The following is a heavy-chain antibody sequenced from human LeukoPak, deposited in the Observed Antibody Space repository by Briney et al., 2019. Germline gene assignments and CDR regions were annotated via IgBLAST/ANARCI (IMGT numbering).Heavy chain of an antibody. CDR1: GFTFNNYA. CDR2: TTASGGST. D-gene: IGHD1-1*01. V-gene: IGHV3-23*01. Sequence: GGSLRLSCASSGFTFNNYAMTWVRHAPGKGLEWVSSTTASGGSTYCADSVKGRFTISRDNSKNTLYLQMSSLRAEDTAVYYCARDYPTSGIVTIFDYWGQGTLVTVSS. J-gene: IGHJ4*02. CDR3: ARDYPTSGIVTIFDY.